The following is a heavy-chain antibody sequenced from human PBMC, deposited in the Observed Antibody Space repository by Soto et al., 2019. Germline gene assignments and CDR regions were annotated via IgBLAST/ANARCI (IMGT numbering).Heavy chain of an antibody. Sequence: GGSLRLSCAASGFTFSSYSMNWVRQAPGKGLEWVSSISSSSSYIYYADSVKGRFTISRDNAKNSLYLQMNSLRAEDTAVYYRARDRPTGRITIFGVVPGGGMDVWGQGTTVTVSS. V-gene: IGHV3-21*01. CDR2: ISSSSSYI. CDR1: GFTFSSYS. CDR3: ARDRPTGRITIFGVVPGGGMDV. D-gene: IGHD3-3*01. J-gene: IGHJ6*02.